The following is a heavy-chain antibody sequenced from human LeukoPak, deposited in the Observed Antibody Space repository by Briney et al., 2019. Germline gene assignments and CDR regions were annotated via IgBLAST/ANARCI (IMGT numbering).Heavy chain of an antibody. CDR1: GFTFSNYA. D-gene: IGHD3-10*01. Sequence: GSLTLSCAASGFTFSNYAMSWVRQAPGKGLEWVSGISGSGGSTYYAHSVKGRFTMSGDTSKNPLYLQLSSVTAEDTAVYYCAGVALGPYYYFDHWGRGTLVTVSS. V-gene: IGHV3-23*01. CDR3: AGVALGPYYYFDH. J-gene: IGHJ2*01. CDR2: ISGSGGST.